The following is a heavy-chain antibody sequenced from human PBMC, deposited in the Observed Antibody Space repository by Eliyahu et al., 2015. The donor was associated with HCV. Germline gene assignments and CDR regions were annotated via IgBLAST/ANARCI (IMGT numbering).Heavy chain of an antibody. Sequence: QVQLVESGGGVVQPGRSLRLSCAASGFTFSSYAMHWVRQAPGKGLEWXAVISYDGSNKYYADSVKGRFTISRDNSKNTLYLQMNSLRAEDTAVYYCARMGGPFYFDYWGQGTLVTVSS. CDR1: GFTFSSYA. CDR2: ISYDGSNK. CDR3: ARMGGPFYFDY. V-gene: IGHV3-30-3*01. J-gene: IGHJ4*02. D-gene: IGHD3-16*01.